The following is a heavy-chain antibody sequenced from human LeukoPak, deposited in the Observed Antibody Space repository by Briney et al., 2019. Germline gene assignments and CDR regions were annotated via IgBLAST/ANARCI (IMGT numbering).Heavy chain of an antibody. D-gene: IGHD3-22*01. CDR1: GYSFTDYA. CDR3: AKLMDNNYDGSAFDY. CDR2: VGTYDGET. Sequence: GASVKVSCKTSGYSFTDYAIVWVRQAPGRGLEWMGWVGTYDGETNYAREVQGRVTMTTDTSASTAYVELRSLTSDDTALYYCAKLMDNNYDGSAFDYWGQGTLIAVSS. V-gene: IGHV1-18*01. J-gene: IGHJ4*02.